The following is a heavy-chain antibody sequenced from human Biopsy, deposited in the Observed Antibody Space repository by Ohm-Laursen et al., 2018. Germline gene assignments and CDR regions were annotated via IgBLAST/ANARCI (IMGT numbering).Heavy chain of an antibody. V-gene: IGHV3-11*01. CDR3: ARDTRWSPYSMDV. J-gene: IGHJ6*02. CDR1: GFSFSDYH. CDR2: ISGGGTI. D-gene: IGHD3-3*01. Sequence: SQRLSCSAFGFSFSDYHMRWIRQAPGRGLEWVSYISGGGTIYYGDSMKGRVTISRDNAKNSLYLQMHSLRAEDTAVYYCARDTRWSPYSMDVWGQGTTVTVSS.